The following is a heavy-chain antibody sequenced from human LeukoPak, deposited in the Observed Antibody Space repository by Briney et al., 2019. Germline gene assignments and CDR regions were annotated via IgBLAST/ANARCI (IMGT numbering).Heavy chain of an antibody. D-gene: IGHD6-6*01. V-gene: IGHV3-30*04. CDR3: ARETEIAARPDSNYYYCGMDV. J-gene: IGHJ6*02. CDR1: GFTFSNYA. Sequence: PGGSLRLSCAASGFTFSNYALHWVRQAPGKGLEWVAVISIDGSGTYYAGSVKGRFTISRDNSKNTLYLQMNSLRAEDTAVYYCARETEIAARPDSNYYYCGMDVWGQGTTVTVSS. CDR2: ISIDGSGT.